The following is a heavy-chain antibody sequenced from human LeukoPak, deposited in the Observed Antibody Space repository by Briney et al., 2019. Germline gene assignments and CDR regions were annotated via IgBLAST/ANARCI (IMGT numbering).Heavy chain of an antibody. CDR2: MNPNSGNT. D-gene: IGHD3-3*01. V-gene: IGHV1-8*01. Sequence: ASVKVSCKASGGTFSSYGISWVRQAPGQGLEWMGWMNPNSGNTGYAQKFQGRVTITRNTSISTAYMELSSLRSEDTAVYYCALGGLITIFGVVINLPFDPWGPGTLVTVPS. CDR3: ALGGLITIFGVVINLPFDP. J-gene: IGHJ5*02. CDR1: GGTFSSYG.